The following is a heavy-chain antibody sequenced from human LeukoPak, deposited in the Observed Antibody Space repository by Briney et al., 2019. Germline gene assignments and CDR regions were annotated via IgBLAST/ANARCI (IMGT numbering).Heavy chain of an antibody. CDR3: ARESTAMGDY. J-gene: IGHJ4*02. CDR2: ISSSSSTI. CDR1: GFTFSSYS. Sequence: SRGSLRLSCAASGFTFSSYSMNWVRQAPGKGLEWVSYISSSSSTIYYADSVKGRFTISRDNAKNSLYLQMNSLRAEDTAVYYCARESTAMGDYWGQGTLVTVSS. D-gene: IGHD5-18*01. V-gene: IGHV3-48*01.